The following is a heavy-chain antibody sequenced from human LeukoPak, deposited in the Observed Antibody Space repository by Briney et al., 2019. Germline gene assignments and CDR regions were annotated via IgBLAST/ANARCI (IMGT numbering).Heavy chain of an antibody. CDR3: AKSGCNSSNCFLGWFDP. V-gene: IGHV3-23*01. D-gene: IGHD2-2*01. Sequence: GGSLRLSCAASGFTFSSYAMSWVRQAPGKGLEWVSTVSSSGGSTYYADSVKGRFTTSRDNSKNTLYLQMNTLRAEDTAVYHCAKSGCNSSNCFLGWFDPWGQGTLVTVSS. CDR1: GFTFSSYA. CDR2: VSSSGGST. J-gene: IGHJ5*02.